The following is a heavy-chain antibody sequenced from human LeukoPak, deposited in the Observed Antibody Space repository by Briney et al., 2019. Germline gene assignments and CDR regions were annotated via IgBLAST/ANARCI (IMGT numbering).Heavy chain of an antibody. CDR3: ARAPAYCGGDCAPFDY. V-gene: IGHV1-2*02. D-gene: IGHD2-21*02. J-gene: IGHJ4*02. CDR2: INPNSGGT. Sequence: ASVKVSCTASGYTFTSYYMHWVRQAPGQGLEWMGWINPNSGGTNYAQKFQGRVTMTRDTSISTAYMELSRLRSDDTAVYYCARAPAYCGGDCAPFDYWGQGTLVAVSS. CDR1: GYTFTSYY.